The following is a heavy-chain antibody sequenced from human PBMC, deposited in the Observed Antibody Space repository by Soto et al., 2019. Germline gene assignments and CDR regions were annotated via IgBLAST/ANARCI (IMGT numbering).Heavy chain of an antibody. V-gene: IGHV3-30*18. CDR2: ISYDGSNK. CDR3: AKEEGTARLY. D-gene: IGHD6-6*01. Sequence: PGGSLRLSCAASGFTFSSYGMHWVRQAPGKGLEWVAVISYDGSNKYYADSVKGRFTISRDNSKNTLYLQMNSLRAEDTAVYYCAKEEGTARLYWGQGTLVTVSS. J-gene: IGHJ4*02. CDR1: GFTFSSYG.